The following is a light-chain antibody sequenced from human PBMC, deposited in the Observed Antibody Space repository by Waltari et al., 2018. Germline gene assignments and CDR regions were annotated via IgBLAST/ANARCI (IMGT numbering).Light chain of an antibody. CDR2: WVS. Sequence: DIVMTQSPDSLAVSLGERATINCKSSQTVLYSANNKNYLTWYQHKPGQPPKLLISWVSIRESGVPGRVTGSGSGTDFTLTISSLQAEDVAVYYCQQHYTTPWTFGQGTKVEIK. CDR3: QQHYTTPWT. J-gene: IGKJ1*01. V-gene: IGKV4-1*01. CDR1: QTVLYSANNKNY.